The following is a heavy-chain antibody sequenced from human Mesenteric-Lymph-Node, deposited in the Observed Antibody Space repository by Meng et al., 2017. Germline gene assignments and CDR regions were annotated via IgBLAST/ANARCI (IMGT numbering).Heavy chain of an antibody. J-gene: IGHJ4*02. CDR3: ARAYDYGVYEVFDY. CDR1: GYTFTGYY. Sequence: ASVKVSCKASGYTFTGYYMHWVRQAPGQGLEWMGWINPNSGGTNYAQKFQGRVTMTRDTSISTAYVDLSRLRSDDTGVYYCARAYDYGVYEVFDYWGQGTLVTVSS. V-gene: IGHV1-2*02. D-gene: IGHD4-17*01. CDR2: INPNSGGT.